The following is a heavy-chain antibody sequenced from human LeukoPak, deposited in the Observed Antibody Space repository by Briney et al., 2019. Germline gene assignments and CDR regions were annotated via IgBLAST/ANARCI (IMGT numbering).Heavy chain of an antibody. CDR3: AREGGFYRPLDY. J-gene: IGHJ4*02. V-gene: IGHV4-4*02. Sequence: PSETLSLTCGVSGGSVSSTNWWTWIRQPPGKGLEWIGEVHLDGRTNFNPSLKSRLTMSVDLSENHVSLKLASVTAADTAVYYCAREGGFYRPLDYSGQGALVTVSS. D-gene: IGHD6-25*01. CDR1: GGSVSSTNW. CDR2: VHLDGRT.